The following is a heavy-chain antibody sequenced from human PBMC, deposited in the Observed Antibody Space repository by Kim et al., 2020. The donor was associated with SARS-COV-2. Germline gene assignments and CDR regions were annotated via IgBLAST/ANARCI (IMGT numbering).Heavy chain of an antibody. Sequence: GGSLRLSCAASGFTFSSYSMNWVRQAPGKGLEWVSSISASSSYIYYADSVKGRFTISRDNAKNSLYLQMNSLRAEDSAVYYCARDLLGDYGMDVWGQGTTVTVSS. D-gene: IGHD2-8*02. CDR1: GFTFSSYS. CDR3: ARDLLGDYGMDV. V-gene: IGHV3-21*01. CDR2: ISASSSYI. J-gene: IGHJ6*02.